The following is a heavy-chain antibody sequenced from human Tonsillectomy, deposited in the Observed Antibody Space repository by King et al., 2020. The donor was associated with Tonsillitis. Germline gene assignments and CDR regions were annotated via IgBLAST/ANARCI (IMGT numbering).Heavy chain of an antibody. CDR1: GGTFSSYA. D-gene: IGHD3-10*01. CDR3: ARDGCVDGSGSPDCNYYYYYGMDV. V-gene: IGHV1-69*01. J-gene: IGHJ6*01. Sequence: QLVQSGAEVKKPGSSVKVSCKASGGTFSSYAISWVRQAPGQGLEWMGGIIPIFGTANYAQKFQGRVTITADESTGTAYMELSSLRSEDTAVYYCARDGCVDGSGSPDCNYYYYYGMDVWGQGTTVTVSS. CDR2: IIPIFGTA.